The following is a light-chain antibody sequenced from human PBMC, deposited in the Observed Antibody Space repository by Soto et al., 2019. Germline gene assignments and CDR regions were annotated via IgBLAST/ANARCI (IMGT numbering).Light chain of an antibody. V-gene: IGKV3-15*01. Sequence: EILMTESPATMSVSPGERATLSCRATQSVSRNLAWYQQKPGQAPRLLIYGASTRATGIPAKFSGSGSGTEFTLTISSLQSEDFAVYYCQQYNDWPRTFGQGTMA. CDR3: QQYNDWPRT. J-gene: IGKJ1*01. CDR2: GAS. CDR1: QSVSRN.